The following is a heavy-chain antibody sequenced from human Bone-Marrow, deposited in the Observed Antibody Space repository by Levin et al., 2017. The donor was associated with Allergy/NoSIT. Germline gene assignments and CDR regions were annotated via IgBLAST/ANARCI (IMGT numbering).Heavy chain of an antibody. CDR2: LYYSGRT. D-gene: IGHD6-19*01. Sequence: SETLSLTCAVSGGSISSTVSYWAWIRQPPGKGLEWIGSLYYSGRTYYNPSLKSRVTISADTSKNQFSVKLNSVTAADTAVYYCARYAVPGTPRSSSFDPWGQGTLVTVSS. CDR3: ARYAVPGTPRSSSFDP. V-gene: IGHV4-39*01. CDR1: GGSISSTVSY. J-gene: IGHJ5*02.